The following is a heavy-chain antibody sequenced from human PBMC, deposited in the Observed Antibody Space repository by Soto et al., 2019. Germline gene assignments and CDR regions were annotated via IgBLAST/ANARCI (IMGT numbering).Heavy chain of an antibody. CDR2: IHYSGST. Sequence: QVQLQESGPGLVKPSETLSLTCTVSGGSISSYYWGWTRQPPGEGLEWMGYIHYSGSTNYNPSLRSRATISVDTPKNQCSLKVNSMTAADTAIYYCARGGVAARKGRWFDPWGQGTLVPVSS. CDR3: ARGGVAARKGRWFDP. V-gene: IGHV4-59*01. J-gene: IGHJ5*02. CDR1: GGSISSYY. D-gene: IGHD6-25*01.